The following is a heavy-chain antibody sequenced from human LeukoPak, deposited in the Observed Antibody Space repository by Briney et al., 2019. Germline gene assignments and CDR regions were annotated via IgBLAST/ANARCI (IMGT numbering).Heavy chain of an antibody. V-gene: IGHV1-2*02. CDR2: INPNSGDT. Sequence: ASVMVSCKASGYTFTDYYIHWVRQAPGQGLEWVGWINPNSGDTNYAQKFQDRVTLTRDTSITTAYMELTNLRSDDTAVYYCARPHGDYYNWFDPWGQGTLVTVSS. CDR1: GYTFTDYY. J-gene: IGHJ5*02. CDR3: ARPHGDYYNWFDP. D-gene: IGHD4-17*01.